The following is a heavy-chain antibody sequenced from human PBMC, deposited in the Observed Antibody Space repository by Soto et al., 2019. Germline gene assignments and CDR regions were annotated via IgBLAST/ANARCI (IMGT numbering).Heavy chain of an antibody. D-gene: IGHD6-19*01. J-gene: IGHJ4*02. V-gene: IGHV3-23*01. Sequence: GGSLRLSCAASGFTFSSYAMSWVRQAPGKGLEWVSAISGSGGSTYYADSVKGRFTISRDNSKNTLYLQMNSLRAEDAAVYYCANDLSSGWYFDYWGQGTLVTVSS. CDR3: ANDLSSGWYFDY. CDR2: ISGSGGST. CDR1: GFTFSSYA.